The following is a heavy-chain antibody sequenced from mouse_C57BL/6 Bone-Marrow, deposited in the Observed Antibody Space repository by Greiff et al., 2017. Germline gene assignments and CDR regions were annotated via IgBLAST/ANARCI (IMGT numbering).Heavy chain of an antibody. CDR1: GYSFTDYN. J-gene: IGHJ4*01. CDR3: ARCYSYNDAMDY. CDR2: INPNYGTT. Sequence: VQLKQSGPELVKPGASVKLSCKASGYSFTDYNMNWVKQSNGKSLEWIGVINPNYGTTSYNQKFKGKATLTVDQSSSTAYMQLNSLTSEDSAVYDCARCYSYNDAMDYGGRGTAITVSA. D-gene: IGHD2-12*01. V-gene: IGHV1-39*01.